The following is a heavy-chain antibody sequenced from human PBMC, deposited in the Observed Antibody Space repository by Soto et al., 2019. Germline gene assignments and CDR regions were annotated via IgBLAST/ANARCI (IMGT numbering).Heavy chain of an antibody. V-gene: IGHV4-34*01. CDR2: INHSGST. CDR1: GGSFSGYY. D-gene: IGHD5-18*01. J-gene: IGHJ3*02. CDR3: ARVRGRYSYGTDAFDI. Sequence: GPGPGVASETLSLTCAVYGGSFSGYYWSWIRQPPGKGLEWIGEINHSGSTNYNPSLKSRVTISVDTSKNQFSLKLSSVTAADTAVYYCARVRGRYSYGTDAFDIWGQGTMVTVSS.